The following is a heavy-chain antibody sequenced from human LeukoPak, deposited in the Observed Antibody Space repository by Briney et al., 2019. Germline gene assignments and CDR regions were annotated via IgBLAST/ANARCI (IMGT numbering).Heavy chain of an antibody. V-gene: IGHV3-21*01. J-gene: IGHJ4*02. D-gene: IGHD3-10*01. CDR1: GFTFSSYS. CDR3: AKGLWFGELQAYYFDY. CDR2: ISSSSSYI. Sequence: GGSLRLSCAASGFTFSSYSMNWVRQAPGKGLEWVSSISSSSSYIYYADSVKGRFTISRDNAKNSLYLQMNSLRAEDTAVYYCAKGLWFGELQAYYFDYWGQGTLVTVSS.